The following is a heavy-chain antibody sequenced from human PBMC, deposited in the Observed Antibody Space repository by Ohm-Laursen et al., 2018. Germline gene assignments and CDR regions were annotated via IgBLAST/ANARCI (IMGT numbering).Heavy chain of an antibody. CDR1: GFTFTYAW. CDR2: ISSSGSTI. J-gene: IGHJ4*02. D-gene: IGHD3-22*01. V-gene: IGHV3-11*04. Sequence: SLRLSCSASGFTFTYAWMQWVRQALGKGLEWVSYISSSGSTIYYADSVKGRFTISRDNAKNSLYLHLNSLRAEDTAVYYCAKSSYYYDTSVSLYYFDYWGQGTLVTVSS. CDR3: AKSSYYYDTSVSLYYFDY.